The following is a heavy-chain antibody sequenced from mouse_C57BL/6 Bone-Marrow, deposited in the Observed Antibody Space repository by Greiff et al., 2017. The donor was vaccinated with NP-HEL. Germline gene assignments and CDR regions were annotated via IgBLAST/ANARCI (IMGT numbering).Heavy chain of an antibody. Sequence: EVKLQESGGGLVKPGGSLKLSCAASGFTFSDYGMHWVRQAPEKGLEWVAYISSGSSTIYYADTVKGRFTISRDNAKNTLFLQMTSLRSEDTAMYYCARPTGTAFAYWGQGTLVTVSA. CDR3: ARPTGTAFAY. V-gene: IGHV5-17*01. CDR2: ISSGSSTI. D-gene: IGHD4-1*01. CDR1: GFTFSDYG. J-gene: IGHJ3*01.